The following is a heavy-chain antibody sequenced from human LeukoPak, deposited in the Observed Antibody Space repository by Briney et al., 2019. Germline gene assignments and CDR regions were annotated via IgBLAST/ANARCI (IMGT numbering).Heavy chain of an antibody. Sequence: PSQTLSLTCTVSGGSISSGGYYWSWIRQHPGKGLEWIGYIYHSGSTYYNPSLKSRVTISVDRSKNQFSLRLSSVTAADTAVYYCARGIAADGSYGMDVWGQGTTVTVSS. D-gene: IGHD6-13*01. J-gene: IGHJ6*02. CDR1: GGSISSGGYY. V-gene: IGHV4-30-2*01. CDR3: ARGIAADGSYGMDV. CDR2: IYHSGST.